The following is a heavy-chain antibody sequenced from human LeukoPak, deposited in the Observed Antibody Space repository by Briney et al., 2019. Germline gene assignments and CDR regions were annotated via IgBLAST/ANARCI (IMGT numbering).Heavy chain of an antibody. V-gene: IGHV3-23*01. D-gene: IGHD3-3*01. J-gene: IGHJ5*02. CDR1: GFTFSSYS. CDR2: ISGSGGST. Sequence: GGSLRLSCAASGFTFSSYSMNWVRQAPGKGLEWVSAISGSGGSTYYADSVKGRFTISRDNSKNTLYLQMNSLRAEDTAVYYCAKVNYDFWSGSSWFDPWGQGTLVTVSS. CDR3: AKVNYDFWSGSSWFDP.